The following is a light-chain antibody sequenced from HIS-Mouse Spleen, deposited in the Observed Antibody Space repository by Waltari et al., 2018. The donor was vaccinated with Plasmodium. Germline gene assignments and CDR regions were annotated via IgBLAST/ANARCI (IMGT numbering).Light chain of an antibody. CDR3: QQFNSYPQGT. J-gene: IGKJ5*01. CDR2: DAS. Sequence: AIQLTHSPSSLSASVGDRVPFPCWASQGISIALAWYQQKPGKAPKLLIYDASSLESGVPSRFSGSGSGTDFTLTISSLQPEDFATYYCQQFNSYPQGTFGQGTRLEIK. CDR1: QGISIA. V-gene: IGKV1-13*02.